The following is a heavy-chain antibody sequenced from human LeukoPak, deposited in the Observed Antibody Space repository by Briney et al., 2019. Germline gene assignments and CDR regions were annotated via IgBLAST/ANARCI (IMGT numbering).Heavy chain of an antibody. J-gene: IGHJ4*02. D-gene: IGHD4-11*01. Sequence: ASVKVTCKASGFTFTNSAVQWVRRARGQRLERIGWIVVGSGNTNYAQKFQERVTITRDMSTSTAYMELSSLRSEDTAVYYCAADLPYSNYGPLDYWGPGTLVTVSS. V-gene: IGHV1-58*01. CDR2: IVVGSGNT. CDR1: GFTFTNSA. CDR3: AADLPYSNYGPLDY.